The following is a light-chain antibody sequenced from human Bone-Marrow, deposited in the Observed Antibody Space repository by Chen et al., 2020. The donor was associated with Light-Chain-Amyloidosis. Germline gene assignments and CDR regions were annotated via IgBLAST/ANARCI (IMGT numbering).Light chain of an antibody. V-gene: IGLV2-14*01. J-gene: IGLJ1*01. Sequence: QSALTQPAPVPGSPAQSTTLSSTGTSSDVGGDNHVSWYQQHPDKAPNLMIYEVTNRPSWVPDRFSGSKSDNTASLTISGLQTEDEADYFCSSYTITNTLVFGSGTRVTVL. CDR3: SSYTITNTLV. CDR2: EVT. CDR1: SSDVGGDNH.